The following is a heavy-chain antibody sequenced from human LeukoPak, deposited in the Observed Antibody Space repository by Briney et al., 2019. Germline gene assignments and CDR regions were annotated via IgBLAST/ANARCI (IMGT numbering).Heavy chain of an antibody. Sequence: GGSLRLSCAASGFTFSSYAMTWVRQAPGKGLEWVSGISGSGGNTYYADSVKGRFTISRDNSKETLYLQMNSLRVEDTAVYYCARSGYTYGFDYWGQGTLVTVSS. CDR3: ARSGYTYGFDY. CDR1: GFTFSSYA. V-gene: IGHV3-23*01. J-gene: IGHJ4*02. CDR2: ISGSGGNT. D-gene: IGHD5-18*01.